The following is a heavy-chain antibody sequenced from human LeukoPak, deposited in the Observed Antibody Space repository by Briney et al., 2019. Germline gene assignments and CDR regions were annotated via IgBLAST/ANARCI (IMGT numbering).Heavy chain of an antibody. CDR3: ASVIVVVVTTNYFDY. J-gene: IGHJ4*02. CDR1: GGSISRSSYY. D-gene: IGHD3-22*01. Sequence: SETLSLTCTVSGGSISRSSYYWGWIRQPPGKGLEWIGSIYYSGSTYYNPSLKSRVTISVDTSKNQFSLKLSSVTAADTAVYYCASVIVVVVTTNYFDYWGQGTLVTVSS. V-gene: IGHV4-39*01. CDR2: IYYSGST.